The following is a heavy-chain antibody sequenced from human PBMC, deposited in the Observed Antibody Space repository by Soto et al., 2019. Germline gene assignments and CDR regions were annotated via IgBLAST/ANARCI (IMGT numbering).Heavy chain of an antibody. Sequence: GASVKVSCKASGGTFSSYAISWVRQAPGQGLEWMGGIIPIFGTASYAQKFQGRVTITADKSTSTAYMELSSLRSEDTAVYYCARFKPALLGYCSGGSCTGNAFDIWGQGTMVTVSS. CDR1: GGTFSSYA. J-gene: IGHJ3*02. D-gene: IGHD2-15*01. CDR3: ARFKPALLGYCSGGSCTGNAFDI. CDR2: IIPIFGTA. V-gene: IGHV1-69*06.